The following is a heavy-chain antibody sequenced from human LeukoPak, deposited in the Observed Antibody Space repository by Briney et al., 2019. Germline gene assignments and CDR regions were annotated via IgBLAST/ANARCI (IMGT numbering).Heavy chain of an antibody. J-gene: IGHJ1*01. CDR2: IYYSGST. V-gene: IGHV4-59*01. CDR1: GGSISNYY. CDR3: ATEGATFVLQH. Sequence: SETLSLTCTVSGGSISNYYWSWIRQPPGKGLEWIGYIYYSGSTNYNPSLKSRVTISVDTSKNQFSLKLSSVTAADTAVYYCATEGATFVLQHWGQGTLVTVSS. D-gene: IGHD1-26*01.